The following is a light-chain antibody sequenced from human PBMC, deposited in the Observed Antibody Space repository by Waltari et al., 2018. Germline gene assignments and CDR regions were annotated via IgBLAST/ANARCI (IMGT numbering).Light chain of an antibody. Sequence: QLVLTQSPSASASLGASVKLTCTLSSGHSNYAIAWHQQQPQKGPRYLRTLNSDGSHTKGDGIPDRFSGSRFGPEGSLTISSLQYEDEADYYCQTWDTGILVFGGGTKLTVL. CDR3: QTWDTGILV. V-gene: IGLV4-69*01. CDR1: SGHSNYA. J-gene: IGLJ2*01. CDR2: LNSDGSH.